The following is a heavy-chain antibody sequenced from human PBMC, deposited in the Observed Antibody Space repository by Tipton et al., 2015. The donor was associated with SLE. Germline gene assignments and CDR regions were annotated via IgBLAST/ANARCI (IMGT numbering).Heavy chain of an antibody. Sequence: SLRLSCAASGFTVSSNYMSWVRQAPGKGLEWVSLIYSGGSTYYEDSVKGRFTISRDNSKNTLFLQMNSLRTEDTAAYYCARAYCSGGSCYRALFDYWGQGTLVTVSS. CDR2: IYSGGST. D-gene: IGHD2-15*01. CDR1: GFTVSSNY. J-gene: IGHJ4*02. V-gene: IGHV3-53*05. CDR3: ARAYCSGGSCYRALFDY.